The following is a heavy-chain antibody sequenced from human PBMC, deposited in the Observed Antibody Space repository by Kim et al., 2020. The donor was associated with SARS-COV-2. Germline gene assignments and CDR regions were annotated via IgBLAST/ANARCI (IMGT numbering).Heavy chain of an antibody. CDR2: IETRDGVT. CDR1: GFSFSSYD. Sequence: GGSLRLSCAASGFSFSSYDMTWVRQAPGKGLEYVSSIETRDGVTHYTDSVEGRFTISRDNSKNTVYLQMHSLTAEDTAVSYCTTYKSPNFDDWGQGTLV. V-gene: IGHV3-23*01. CDR3: TTYKSPNFDD. J-gene: IGHJ4*02. D-gene: IGHD1-20*01.